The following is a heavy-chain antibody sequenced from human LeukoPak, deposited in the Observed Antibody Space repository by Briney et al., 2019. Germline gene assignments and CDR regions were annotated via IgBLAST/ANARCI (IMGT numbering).Heavy chain of an antibody. D-gene: IGHD5-18*01. V-gene: IGHV1-2*02. CDR1: GYTFTSYA. CDR3: ARCRYTYGYWDN. Sequence: GASVKVSCKASGYTFTSYAIHWVRQAPGQGLEWMGWINPNSGGTKYAQKFQGGVTMTRDTSISTAYMELSGLTSDDTAVYYCARCRYTYGYWDNWGQGTLVTVSS. J-gene: IGHJ4*02. CDR2: INPNSGGT.